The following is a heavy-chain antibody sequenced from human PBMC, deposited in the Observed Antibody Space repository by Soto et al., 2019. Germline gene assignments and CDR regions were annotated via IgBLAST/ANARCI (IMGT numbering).Heavy chain of an antibody. J-gene: IGHJ5*02. CDR2: IYYSGST. V-gene: IGHV4-31*03. CDR1: GGSISSGGYY. Sequence: QVQLQESGPGLVKPSQTLSLTCTVSGGSISSGGYYWSWIRQHPGKGLEWIGYIYYSGSTYYNPSLKSRVTIAVDTSKNQFSLKLSSVTAADTAVYYCARNTYFSYWFDPWGQGTLVTVSS. D-gene: IGHD3-3*01. CDR3: ARNTYFSYWFDP.